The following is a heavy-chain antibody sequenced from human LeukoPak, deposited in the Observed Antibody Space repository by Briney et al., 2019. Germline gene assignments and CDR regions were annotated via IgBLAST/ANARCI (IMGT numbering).Heavy chain of an antibody. CDR3: ARRGYSSGWNRFDY. D-gene: IGHD6-25*01. J-gene: IGHJ4*02. V-gene: IGHV3-21*01. Sequence: GGSLRLSCAVSGFSVRTNFMSWVRQAPGKGLEWVSSISSSSSYIYYADSLKGRFTISRDNAKNSLYLQMNSLRAEDTAVYYCARRGYSSGWNRFDYWGQGTLVTVSS. CDR1: GFSVRTNF. CDR2: ISSSSSYI.